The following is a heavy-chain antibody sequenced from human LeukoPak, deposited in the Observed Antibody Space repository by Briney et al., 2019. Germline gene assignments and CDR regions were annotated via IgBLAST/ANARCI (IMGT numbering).Heavy chain of an antibody. CDR3: ARDSEYSISLYNWFDP. D-gene: IGHD6-6*01. CDR2: IKQGGSEK. Sequence: GESLRLSCAAAGFTFSRYWMSWVRQAPGKGLEWVANIKQGGSEKYYVDSVKGRFTISRDNAKNSLYLQMNSLRAEDTAVYYCARDSEYSISLYNWFDPWGQGTLVTVSS. V-gene: IGHV3-7*01. CDR1: GFTFSRYW. J-gene: IGHJ5*02.